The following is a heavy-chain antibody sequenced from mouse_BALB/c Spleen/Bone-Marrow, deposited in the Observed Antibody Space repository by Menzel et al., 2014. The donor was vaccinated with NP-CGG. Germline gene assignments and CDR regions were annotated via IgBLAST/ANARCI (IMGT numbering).Heavy chain of an antibody. V-gene: IGHV1-69*01. Sequence: QVQLQQSGAEFVMPGASVKMSCKASGYTFTDKWMHWVKQRPGQGLEWIGAIDTSDSYINYNQKFKGKASLTVDASSSTAYMHLSNLTSDDSAVYYCARGGHDFSLDYWGQGTSVIVSS. CDR3: ARGGHDFSLDY. CDR2: IDTSDSYI. D-gene: IGHD2-4*01. J-gene: IGHJ4*01. CDR1: GYTFTDKW.